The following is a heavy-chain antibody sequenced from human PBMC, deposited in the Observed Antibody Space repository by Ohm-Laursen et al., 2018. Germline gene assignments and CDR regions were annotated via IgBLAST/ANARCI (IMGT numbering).Heavy chain of an antibody. V-gene: IGHV3-48*03. CDR3: ARGRSSGKRDFDY. D-gene: IGHD3-22*01. J-gene: IGHJ4*02. CDR2: ISNSAGTM. CDR1: GFTFSSYE. Sequence: SLRLPCAASGFTFSSYEMNWVRQAPGKGLEWISYISNSAGTMYYAASVNGRFNISRDNDKNSLYMQMNSLRAEDTAFYYCARGRSSGKRDFDYWGQGTLVNVSS.